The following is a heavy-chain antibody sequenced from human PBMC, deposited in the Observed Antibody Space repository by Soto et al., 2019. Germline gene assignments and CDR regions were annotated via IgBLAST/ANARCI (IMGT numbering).Heavy chain of an antibody. CDR2: ISDTGSSH. CDR3: ARESEDLTSNFDY. CDR1: GFTFSSYG. Sequence: PGGSLRLSCVGSGFTFSSYGMHWVRQAPGKGLECVAVISDTGSSHYYAASVEGRFTISRDNAKNSLYLEMNSLRAEDTAVYYCARESEDLTSNFDYWGQGTLVTVSS. J-gene: IGHJ4*02. V-gene: IGHV3-30*03.